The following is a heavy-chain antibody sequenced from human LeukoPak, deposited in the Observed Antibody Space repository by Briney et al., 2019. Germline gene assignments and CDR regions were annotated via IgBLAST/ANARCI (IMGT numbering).Heavy chain of an antibody. Sequence: SETLSLTCTVSGGSISSGGYYWSWIRQHPGKGLEWIGYIYYSGSTYYNPSLKSRVTISVDTSKNQFSLKLSSVTAADTAVYYCARYCSGGSCYWNAFDIWGQGTMVTVSS. CDR2: IYYSGST. CDR3: ARYCSGGSCYWNAFDI. CDR1: GGSISSGGYY. D-gene: IGHD2-15*01. J-gene: IGHJ3*02. V-gene: IGHV4-61*08.